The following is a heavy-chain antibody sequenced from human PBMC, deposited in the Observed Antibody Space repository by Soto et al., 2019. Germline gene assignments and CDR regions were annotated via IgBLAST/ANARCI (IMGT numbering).Heavy chain of an antibody. V-gene: IGHV3-53*04. Sequence: VQLVESGGDLVQPGGSLRLSCAASGFIVSTNYMSWVRQAPGKGLEWVSTIYAGGSTYYADSVKGRFTISRHDSKNTLYLQMKSLRPEDTAVYYCARDDAAVAGFFDYWGQGTLVTVSS. D-gene: IGHD6-13*01. CDR3: ARDDAAVAGFFDY. CDR2: IYAGGST. J-gene: IGHJ4*02. CDR1: GFIVSTNY.